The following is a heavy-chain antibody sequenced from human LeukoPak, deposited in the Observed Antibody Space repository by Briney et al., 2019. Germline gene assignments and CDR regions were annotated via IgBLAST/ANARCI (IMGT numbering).Heavy chain of an antibody. CDR1: GFNFSRYG. CDR2: ISYDGSNK. Sequence: GRSLRLSCAASGFNFSRYGMHWVRQAPGKGLEWVAIISYDGSNKYYVDSVKGRFTISRDDSKNTVYLQMNSLRAEDTAVYYCAIASGSYYGGEYFQHWGQGTLVTVSS. J-gene: IGHJ1*01. V-gene: IGHV3-30*03. CDR3: AIASGSYYGGEYFQH. D-gene: IGHD3-10*01.